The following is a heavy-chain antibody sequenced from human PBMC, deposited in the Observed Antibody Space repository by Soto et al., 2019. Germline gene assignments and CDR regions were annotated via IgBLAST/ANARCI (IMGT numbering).Heavy chain of an antibody. J-gene: IGHJ3*02. Sequence: QVQLQESGPGLVKPSQTLSLTCTVSGDSINNGDCYWSWLRQLPGKGLEWIGYIYYSGTKYYNPSLKSRVSMSVDTSTNQFSLNLTSVTAADTAVYSCAREKEDDSGDYNAFDIWGQGTVVTVSS. CDR3: AREKEDDSGDYNAFDI. CDR1: GDSINNGDCY. V-gene: IGHV4-31*03. CDR2: IYYSGTK. D-gene: IGHD4-17*01.